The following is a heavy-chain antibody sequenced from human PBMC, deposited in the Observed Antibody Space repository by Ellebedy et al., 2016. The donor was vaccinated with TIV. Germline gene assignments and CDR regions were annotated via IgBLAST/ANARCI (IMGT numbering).Heavy chain of an antibody. CDR1: GYTFTSYG. CDR3: ARESNVIPSGLHRGALDI. CDR2: ISAHNGHT. J-gene: IGHJ3*02. Sequence: ASVKVSCKASGYTFTSYGITWVRQAPGQGLEWMGWISAHNGHTNYAQKLQGRVTMTTESSTSTAYMELSSLKSEDTAVYYCARESNVIPSGLHRGALDIWGEGTMVSVSS. V-gene: IGHV1-18*01. D-gene: IGHD2/OR15-2a*01.